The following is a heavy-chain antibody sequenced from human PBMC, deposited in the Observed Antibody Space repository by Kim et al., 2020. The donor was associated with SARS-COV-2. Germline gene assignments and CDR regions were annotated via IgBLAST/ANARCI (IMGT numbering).Heavy chain of an antibody. CDR3: AILGVWSPYYYYGMDV. D-gene: IGHD3-10*01. J-gene: IGHJ6*02. V-gene: IGHV3-30*03. Sequence: GGSLRLSCAASGFTFSSYGMHWVRQAPGKGLEWVAVISYDGSNKYYADSVKGRFTISRDNSKNTLYLQMNSLRAEDTAVYYCAILGVWSPYYYYGMDVWGQGTTVTVSS. CDR2: ISYDGSNK. CDR1: GFTFSSYG.